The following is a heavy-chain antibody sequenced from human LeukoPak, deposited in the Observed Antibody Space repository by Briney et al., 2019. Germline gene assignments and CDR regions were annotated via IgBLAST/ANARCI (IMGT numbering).Heavy chain of an antibody. D-gene: IGHD6-19*01. CDR3: ARAVGNLRKQWLVLHFDY. Sequence: SETLSLTCTVSGGSISSYYWSWIRQPPGKGLEWIGEINHSGSTNYNPSLKSRVTISVDTSKNQFSLKLSSVTAADTAVYYCARAVGNLRKQWLVLHFDYWGQGTLVTVSS. CDR2: INHSGST. J-gene: IGHJ4*02. V-gene: IGHV4-34*01. CDR1: GGSISSYY.